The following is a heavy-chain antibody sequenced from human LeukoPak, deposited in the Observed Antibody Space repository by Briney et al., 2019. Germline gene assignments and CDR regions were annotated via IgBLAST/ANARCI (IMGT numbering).Heavy chain of an antibody. CDR1: GFTFSSYS. Sequence: PGGSLRLSCAASGFTFSSYSMNWVRQAPGKGLEWVANIKKDGSEKYYVDSVKGRFTISRDNAKNSLYLQMNSLRAEDTAVYYCARLLVYNSGGEAFDYWGPGTLVTVSS. CDR2: IKKDGSEK. D-gene: IGHD3-10*01. J-gene: IGHJ4*02. V-gene: IGHV3-7*01. CDR3: ARLLVYNSGGEAFDY.